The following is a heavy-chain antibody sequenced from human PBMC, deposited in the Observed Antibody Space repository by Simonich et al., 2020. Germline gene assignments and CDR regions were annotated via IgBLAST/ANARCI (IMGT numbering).Heavy chain of an antibody. V-gene: IGHV4-59*05. D-gene: IGHD3-22*01. CDR2: IYYSGST. CDR1: GGSISSYY. J-gene: IGHJ4*02. CDR3: ARHYYDSSGYFDY. Sequence: QVQLQESGPGLVKPSETLSLTCTVSGGSISSYYWSWIRQPPGKGLEWIGSIYYSGSTYYNPSLKSRVTISVDTSKNQFSLKLSSVTAADTAVYYCARHYYDSSGYFDYWGQGTLVTVSS.